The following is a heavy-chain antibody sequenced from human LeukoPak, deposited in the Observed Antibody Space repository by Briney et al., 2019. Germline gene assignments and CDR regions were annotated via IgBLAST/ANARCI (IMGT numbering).Heavy chain of an antibody. CDR3: ARLYYDFWSGSEYYFDY. J-gene: IGHJ4*02. V-gene: IGHV3-23*01. Sequence: PGGSLRLSCVASGFTFSSYAMSWVRQAPGKGLEWVSSISGSGGSTYYADSVKGRFTLSRDNSKTTLYLQMNSLGAEDTAVYYCARLYYDFWSGSEYYFDYWGQGTLVTVSS. CDR2: ISGSGGST. D-gene: IGHD3-3*01. CDR1: GFTFSSYA.